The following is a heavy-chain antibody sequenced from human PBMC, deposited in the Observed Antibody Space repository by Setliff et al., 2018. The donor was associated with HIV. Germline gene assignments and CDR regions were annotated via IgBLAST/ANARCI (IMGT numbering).Heavy chain of an antibody. Sequence: SETLSLTCSVSGGSVIKDNFYWGWIRQAPAKGLEWIGTLYDTGRTYYNPPLKSRVSIFVDTTKNEFSLKLSSVTAADTAVYYCASQVPSMLGRSLGYWGQGTLVTVSS. J-gene: IGHJ4*02. V-gene: IGHV4-39*07. D-gene: IGHD2-8*01. CDR2: LYDTGRT. CDR1: GGSVIKDNFY. CDR3: ASQVPSMLGRSLGY.